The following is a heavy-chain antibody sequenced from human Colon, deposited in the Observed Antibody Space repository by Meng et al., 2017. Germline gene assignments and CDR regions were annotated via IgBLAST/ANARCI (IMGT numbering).Heavy chain of an antibody. CDR3: ARVDFRGKTADSTGLGH. V-gene: IGHV4-34*10. D-gene: IGHD3-16*01. CDR1: AAGVSDYY. J-gene: IGHJ4*02. Sequence: QAQVAESGPGLVKTPGPLSLTWAAHAAGVSDYYWSWIRQPPGKGLEWIGEINHSGGANYNPSLQSRVTISVDTSNNQFYLKLSSLIAADTAVYYCARVDFRGKTADSTGLGHWGQGTLVTVSS. CDR2: INHSGGA.